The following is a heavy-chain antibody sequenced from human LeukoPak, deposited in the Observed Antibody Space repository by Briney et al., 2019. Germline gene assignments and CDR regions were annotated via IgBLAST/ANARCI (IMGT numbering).Heavy chain of an antibody. CDR3: ARANSSAWHNFDF. V-gene: IGHV3-23*01. CDR2: IGGYDGDI. Sequence: GGSLRLSCVASGHKVDMSALSWVRQAPEKGLEWIASIGGYDGDIKFAESMKGRFTISRDNSRDTLYLEMNSLRTEDRAVYYCARANSSAWHNFDFWGQGTLVTVSS. J-gene: IGHJ4*02. D-gene: IGHD6-19*01. CDR1: GHKVDMSA.